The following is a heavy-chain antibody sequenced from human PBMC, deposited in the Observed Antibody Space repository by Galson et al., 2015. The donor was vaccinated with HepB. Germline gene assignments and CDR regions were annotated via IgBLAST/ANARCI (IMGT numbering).Heavy chain of an antibody. CDR3: AKDGNSGYDRAEYFQH. D-gene: IGHD5-12*01. Sequence: SLRLSCAASGFTFSSYAMSWVRQAPGKGLEWVSAISGSGGSTYYADSVKGRFTISRDNSKNTLYLQMNSLRAEDTAVYYCAKDGNSGYDRAEYFQHWGQGTLVTVSS. V-gene: IGHV3-23*01. CDR1: GFTFSSYA. CDR2: ISGSGGST. J-gene: IGHJ1*01.